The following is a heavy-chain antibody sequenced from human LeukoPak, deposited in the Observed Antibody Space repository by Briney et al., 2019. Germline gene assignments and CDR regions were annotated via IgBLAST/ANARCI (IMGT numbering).Heavy chain of an antibody. Sequence: GESLQFSCKGSGYSFTSYWIGWVRQMPGKGLEWMGIIYPGDSDTRYSPSFQGQVTISADKSITTAYLQWSSLRASDTAMYYCARPANRGDAFDIWGQGTMVTVSS. CDR1: GYSFTSYW. D-gene: IGHD2/OR15-2a*01. CDR3: ARPANRGDAFDI. CDR2: IYPGDSDT. J-gene: IGHJ3*02. V-gene: IGHV5-51*01.